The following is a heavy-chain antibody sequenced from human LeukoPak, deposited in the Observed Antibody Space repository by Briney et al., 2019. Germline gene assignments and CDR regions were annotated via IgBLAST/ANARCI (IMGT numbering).Heavy chain of an antibody. D-gene: IGHD1-26*01. J-gene: IGHJ6*02. V-gene: IGHV3-72*01. CDR1: GFTFSDHY. Sequence: GGSLRLSCAASGFTFSDHYMYWVRQAPGKGLEWVGRTRNKANSYTTEYAASVKGRFTISRDDSKNSLYLQMNSLKTEDTAVYYCARATTGRYYYYGMDVWGQGTTVTVSS. CDR3: ARATTGRYYYYGMDV. CDR2: TRNKANSYTT.